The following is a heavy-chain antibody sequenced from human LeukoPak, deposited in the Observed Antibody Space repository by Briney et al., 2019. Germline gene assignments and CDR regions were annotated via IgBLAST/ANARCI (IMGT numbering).Heavy chain of an antibody. CDR1: GGSISSSSYY. CDR2: IYYSGST. CDR3: ARHSGMTTVTAYLDY. Sequence: SETLSLTCTVSGGSISSSSYYWGWIRQPPGKGLECIGSIYYSGSTYYNPPLKSRVTISVDTSKNQFSLKQNSVTAADTAVYYCARHSGMTTVTAYLDYWGQGTLVTVSS. V-gene: IGHV4-39*01. J-gene: IGHJ4*02. D-gene: IGHD4-17*01.